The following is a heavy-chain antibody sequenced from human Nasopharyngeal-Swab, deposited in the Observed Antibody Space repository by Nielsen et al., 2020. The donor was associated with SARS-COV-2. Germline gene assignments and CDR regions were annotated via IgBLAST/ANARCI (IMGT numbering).Heavy chain of an antibody. J-gene: IGHJ4*02. D-gene: IGHD6-6*01. CDR2: IYYSGST. Sequence: SETLSLTCTVSGGSISSSSYYWGWIRQPPGKGLEWIGSIYYSGSTYYNPSLKSRVTISVETSKNQFSLKLSSVTAADTAVYYCARVGPSSDYFDYWGQGTLVTVSS. CDR3: ARVGPSSDYFDY. V-gene: IGHV4-39*01. CDR1: GGSISSSSYY.